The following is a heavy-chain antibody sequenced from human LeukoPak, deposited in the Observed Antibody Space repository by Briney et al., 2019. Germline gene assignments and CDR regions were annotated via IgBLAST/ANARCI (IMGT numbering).Heavy chain of an antibody. CDR3: AREYSSSWYVGWFDP. Sequence: PSETLSLTCTVSGVSISSYYWSWIRQPPGKGLEWIGNIYYSGSTNYNPSLKSRVTISVDTSKNQFSLKLSSVTAADTAVYYCAREYSSSWYVGWFDPWGQGTLVTVSS. V-gene: IGHV4-59*01. CDR2: IYYSGST. J-gene: IGHJ5*02. D-gene: IGHD6-13*01. CDR1: GVSISSYY.